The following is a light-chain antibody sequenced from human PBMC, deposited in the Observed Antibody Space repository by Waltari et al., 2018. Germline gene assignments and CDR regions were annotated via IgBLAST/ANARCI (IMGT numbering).Light chain of an antibody. Sequence: DIQMTQSPSTLSASVGDRVTITCRASQAISTYVHWYQQTPGMAPKLLIFSSSTLHRGVSSRFSGSGSGTEFTLTISNLQPDDFATYYCQQSYSAPLAFGGGTKLDI. CDR2: SSS. V-gene: IGKV1-39*01. CDR1: QAISTY. CDR3: QQSYSAPLA. J-gene: IGKJ4*01.